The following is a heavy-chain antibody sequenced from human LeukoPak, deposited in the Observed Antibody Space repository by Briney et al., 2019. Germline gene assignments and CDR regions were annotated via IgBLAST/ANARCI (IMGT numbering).Heavy chain of an antibody. J-gene: IGHJ4*02. V-gene: IGHV5-51*01. Sequence: GESLKISCKGSGYSFTTYWIGWVRQMPGKGLEWMGIIYAGDSDTRYSPSFQGQDTISADKSISTAYLQWSSLKASDTAMYYCARARYCSGGSCYAEYWGQGTLVTVSS. CDR2: IYAGDSDT. D-gene: IGHD2-15*01. CDR1: GYSFTTYW. CDR3: ARARYCSGGSCYAEY.